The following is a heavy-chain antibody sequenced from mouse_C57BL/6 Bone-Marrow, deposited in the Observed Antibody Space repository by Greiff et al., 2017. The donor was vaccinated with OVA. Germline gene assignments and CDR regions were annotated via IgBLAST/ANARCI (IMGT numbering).Heavy chain of an antibody. Sequence: QVQLKQPGAELVKPGASVKLSCKASGYTFTSYWMHWVKQRPGRGLEWIGRIDPNSGGTKYNEKFKSKATLSVDKPSSTPYMQLSSLTSEDSAVYYCARSRYDGYFDYWGQGTTLTVSS. V-gene: IGHV1-72*01. CDR3: ARSRYDGYFDY. CDR2: IDPNSGGT. CDR1: GYTFTSYW. J-gene: IGHJ2*01. D-gene: IGHD2-12*01.